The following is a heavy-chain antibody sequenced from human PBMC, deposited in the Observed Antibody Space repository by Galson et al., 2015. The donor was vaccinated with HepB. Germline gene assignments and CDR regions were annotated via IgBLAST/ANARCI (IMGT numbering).Heavy chain of an antibody. CDR3: ARTQQLVRDGAFDI. D-gene: IGHD6-13*01. CDR1: GFTFSSYS. J-gene: IGHJ3*02. V-gene: IGHV3-21*01. Sequence: SLRLSCAASGFTFSSYSMNWVRQAPGKGLEWVSSISSSSSYIYYADSVKGRFTISRGNAKNSLYLQMNSLRAEDTAVYYCARTQQLVRDGAFDIWGQGTMVAVSS. CDR2: ISSSSSYI.